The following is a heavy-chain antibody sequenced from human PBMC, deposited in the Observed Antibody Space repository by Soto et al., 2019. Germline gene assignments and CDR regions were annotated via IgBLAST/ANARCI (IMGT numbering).Heavy chain of an antibody. Sequence: PSETLSLTCTVSGGSISTYYWSWIRQPPGKGLEWIGYIYYSGSTNYNPSLKSRVTISVDTSKNQFSLKLTSVTAADTAVYYCARPPFGASYLSFAFDIWSQGTMVTVSS. CDR1: GGSISTYY. CDR2: IYYSGST. CDR3: ARPPFGASYLSFAFDI. J-gene: IGHJ3*02. V-gene: IGHV4-59*01. D-gene: IGHD3-10*01.